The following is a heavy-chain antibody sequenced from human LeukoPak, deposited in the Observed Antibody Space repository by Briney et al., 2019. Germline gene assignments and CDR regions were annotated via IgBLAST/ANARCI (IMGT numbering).Heavy chain of an antibody. D-gene: IGHD2-2*02. J-gene: IGHJ6*02. Sequence: GGSLRLSCAVSGVTVRSNYMSWVRQAPGKGLEWVSVIYSGGSTYYADSVKGRFTISRDNSKNTLYLQMNSLRAEDTAVYYCASSVVPAAIEGYYYYYGMDVWGQGTTVTVSS. V-gene: IGHV3-53*01. CDR2: IYSGGST. CDR1: GVTVRSNY. CDR3: ASSVVPAAIEGYYYYYGMDV.